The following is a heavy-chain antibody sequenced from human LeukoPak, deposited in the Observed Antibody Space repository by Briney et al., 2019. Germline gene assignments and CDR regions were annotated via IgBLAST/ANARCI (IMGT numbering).Heavy chain of an antibody. CDR3: AKDLTYYYDSSGYYTFDY. D-gene: IGHD3-22*01. CDR2: IRYDGSNK. V-gene: IGHV3-30*02. CDR1: GFTFSSYG. J-gene: IGHJ4*02. Sequence: SGGCLRLSCAASGFTFSSYGMHWVRQAPGKGLEWVAFIRYDGSNKYYADSVKGRFTISRDNSKNTLYLQMNSLRAEDTAVYYCAKDLTYYYDSSGYYTFDYWGQGTLVTVSS.